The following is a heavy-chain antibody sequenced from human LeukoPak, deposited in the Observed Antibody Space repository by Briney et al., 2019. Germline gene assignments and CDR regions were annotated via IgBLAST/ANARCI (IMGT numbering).Heavy chain of an antibody. V-gene: IGHV4-39*01. CDR3: ARHALAYSSGFY. CDR2: IYYTGST. D-gene: IGHD6-19*01. Sequence: SQTLSLTCTVSGDSISSSNYYWGWIPQPPGKGLQWIGNIYYTGSTYHNPSLKSRVTISVDTSNSQFSLKLSSVTAADTAVYFCARHALAYSSGFYWGQGTLATVSS. J-gene: IGHJ4*02. CDR1: GDSISSSNYY.